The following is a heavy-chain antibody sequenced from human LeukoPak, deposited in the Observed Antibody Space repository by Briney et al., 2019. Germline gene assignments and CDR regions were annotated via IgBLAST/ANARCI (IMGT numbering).Heavy chain of an antibody. Sequence: ASVKVSCKASGGTFSSYAISWVRQAPGQGLEWMGGIIPIFGTANYAQKFQGRVTITADKSTSTAYMELSSLRSEDTAVYYCASGTGSGYYFDYWGQGTLVTVSS. CDR3: ASGTGSGYYFDY. CDR2: IIPIFGTA. D-gene: IGHD3-3*01. V-gene: IGHV1-69*06. J-gene: IGHJ4*02. CDR1: GGTFSSYA.